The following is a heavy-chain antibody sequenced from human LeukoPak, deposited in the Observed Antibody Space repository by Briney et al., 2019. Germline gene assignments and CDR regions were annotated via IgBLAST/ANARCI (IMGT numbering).Heavy chain of an antibody. CDR1: GFTFSSYG. CDR3: ARDPGIAAASTGEYSDY. V-gene: IGHV3-33*01. J-gene: IGHJ4*02. CDR2: IWYDGSNK. D-gene: IGHD6-13*01. Sequence: PGRSLRLSCAASGFTFSSYGMHWVRQAPGKGLEWVAVIWYDGSNKYYADSVKGRFTISRDNSKNTLYLQMNSLRAEDTAVYYCARDPGIAAASTGEYSDYWGQGTLVTVSS.